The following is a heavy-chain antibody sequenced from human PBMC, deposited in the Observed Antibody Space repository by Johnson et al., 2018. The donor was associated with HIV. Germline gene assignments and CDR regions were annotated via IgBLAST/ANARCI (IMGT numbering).Heavy chain of an antibody. CDR3: AKDLGGYSSGWYGDALDI. Sequence: VQLVESGGGVVQPGRSLRLSCAASGFTFSSYGMHWVRQAPGKGLEWVAVISYDGSNKYYADSVKGRFSISRDNSKNTPYLQMRADDTAVYYCAKDLGGYSSGWYGDALDIWGQGTMVTVSS. J-gene: IGHJ3*02. CDR1: GFTFSSYG. CDR2: ISYDGSNK. D-gene: IGHD6-19*01. V-gene: IGHV3-30*19.